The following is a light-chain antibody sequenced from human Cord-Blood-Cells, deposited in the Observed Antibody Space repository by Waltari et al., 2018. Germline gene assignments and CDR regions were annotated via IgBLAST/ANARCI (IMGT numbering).Light chain of an antibody. J-gene: IGKJ2*01. V-gene: IGKV3-20*01. CDR2: GAS. CDR1: QSVSSSY. Sequence: EIVLTQSPGTLSLSPWERATLSCRASQSVSSSYLAWYQQKPGQAPRLLIYGASSRATGIPDRFSDSGSGTDFTLTISRLEPEDFAVYYCQQYGSSPYTFGQGTKLEIK. CDR3: QQYGSSPYT.